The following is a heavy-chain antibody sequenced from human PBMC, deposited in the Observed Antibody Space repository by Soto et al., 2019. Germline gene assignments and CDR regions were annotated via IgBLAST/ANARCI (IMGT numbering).Heavy chain of an antibody. CDR2: IYYSGST. Sequence: SSETLSLTCTVSGDAISAYHWSWIRQPPGKGLEWIGYIYYSGSTNYNPSLKSRVTMSIDTSKNQVSLKLTSVTAADTAVYYCARDRRATVSTNYFDYWGRGALVTVSS. V-gene: IGHV4-59*01. J-gene: IGHJ4*02. CDR1: GDAISAYH. CDR3: ARDRRATVSTNYFDY. D-gene: IGHD4-17*01.